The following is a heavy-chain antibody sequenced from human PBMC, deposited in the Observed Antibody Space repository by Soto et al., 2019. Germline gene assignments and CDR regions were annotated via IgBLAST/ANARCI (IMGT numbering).Heavy chain of an antibody. J-gene: IGHJ5*02. CDR1: GFTFSRYA. CDR2: ISGSGGST. CDR3: AKVMVKNWFDP. D-gene: IGHD5-18*01. Sequence: RLSCAASGFTFSRYAMSWVRQAPGKGLEWVSAISGSGGSTYYADSVKGRFTISRDNSKNTLYLQMNSLRADDTAVYYGAKVMVKNWFDPWGQGTLVTVSS. V-gene: IGHV3-23*01.